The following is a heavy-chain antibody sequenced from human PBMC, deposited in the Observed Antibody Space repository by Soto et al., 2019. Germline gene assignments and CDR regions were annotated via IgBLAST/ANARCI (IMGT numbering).Heavy chain of an antibody. V-gene: IGHV5-51*01. CDR2: IYPGDSDT. CDR3: ARLGYYGSGSYYYFDY. J-gene: IGHJ4*02. CDR1: GYSFTSYW. D-gene: IGHD3-10*01. Sequence: GESRKISCKGSGYSFTSYWIGWVRQMPGKGLEWMGIIYPGDSDTRYSPSFQGQVTISADKSISTAYLQWSSLKASDTAMYYCARLGYYGSGSYYYFDYSGQVTLVTVSS.